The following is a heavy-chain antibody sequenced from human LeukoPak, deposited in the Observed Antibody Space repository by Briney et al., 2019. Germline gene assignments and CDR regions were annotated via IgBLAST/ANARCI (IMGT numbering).Heavy chain of an antibody. CDR2: MSGTSSYM. D-gene: IGHD3-10*01. V-gene: IGHV3-21*01. CDR3: ARGGSSDY. Sequence: GGSLRLSCAASGFTFSSYSMNWVRQAPREGLEWVSSMSGTSSYMHYADSLKGRFTISRDNAKNSLYLQMNSLRAEDTAVYYCARGGSSDYWGQGTLVTVSS. CDR1: GFTFSSYS. J-gene: IGHJ4*02.